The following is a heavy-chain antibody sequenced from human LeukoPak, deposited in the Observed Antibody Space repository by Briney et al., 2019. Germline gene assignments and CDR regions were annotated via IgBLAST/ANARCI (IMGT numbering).Heavy chain of an antibody. D-gene: IGHD3-22*01. Sequence: PSETQSLTCTVSGGSISSSSYYWGWIRQPPGKGLEWIGTIYYSGTTYYNPTLKSRVTISVGTSRNQFSLKLSSVTATDTAVYYCARMIGHDAFDIWGQGTMVTVSS. CDR3: ARMIGHDAFDI. J-gene: IGHJ3*02. V-gene: IGHV4-39*01. CDR2: IYYSGTT. CDR1: GGSISSSSYY.